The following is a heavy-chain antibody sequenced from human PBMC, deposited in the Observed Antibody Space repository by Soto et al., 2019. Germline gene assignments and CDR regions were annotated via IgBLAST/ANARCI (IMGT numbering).Heavy chain of an antibody. D-gene: IGHD2-2*01. J-gene: IGHJ6*02. Sequence: QVQLVESGGGVVQPGRSLRLSCAASGFTFSSYGMHWARQAPGKGLEWVAVIWYDGSNKYYADSVKGRFTISRDNSKNTLYLQMNSLRAEDTAVYYCARDWVVLVPAYYYYGMDVWGQGTTVTVSS. CDR1: GFTFSSYG. V-gene: IGHV3-33*01. CDR3: ARDWVVLVPAYYYYGMDV. CDR2: IWYDGSNK.